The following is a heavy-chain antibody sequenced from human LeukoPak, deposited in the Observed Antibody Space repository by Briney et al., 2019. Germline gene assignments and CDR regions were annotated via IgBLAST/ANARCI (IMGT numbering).Heavy chain of an antibody. D-gene: IGHD6-13*01. Sequence: TSGGSLRLSCAASGFTFSTYSMNWVRQAPGKGLEWVSSISRSSTYIYYADSVKGRYTISRDNAKNSLYLQMNSLRAEDTAVHYCAASPVAAAGTGTYWYFDLWGRGTLVTVSS. CDR2: ISRSSTYI. V-gene: IGHV3-21*01. CDR3: AASPVAAAGTGTYWYFDL. CDR1: GFTFSTYS. J-gene: IGHJ2*01.